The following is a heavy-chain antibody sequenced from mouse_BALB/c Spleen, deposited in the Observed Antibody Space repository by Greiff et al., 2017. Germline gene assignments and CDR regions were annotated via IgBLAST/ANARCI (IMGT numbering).Heavy chain of an antibody. Sequence: QVQLQQPGAELVKPGASVKLSCKASGYTFTSYYMYWVKQRPGQGLEWIGEINPSNGGTNFNEKFKSKATLTVDKSSSTAYMQLSSLTSEDSAVYDCTRGYYDYDGYAMDYWGQGTSVTVSS. D-gene: IGHD2-4*01. J-gene: IGHJ4*01. CDR1: GYTFTSYY. V-gene: IGHV1S81*02. CDR3: TRGYYDYDGYAMDY. CDR2: INPSNGGT.